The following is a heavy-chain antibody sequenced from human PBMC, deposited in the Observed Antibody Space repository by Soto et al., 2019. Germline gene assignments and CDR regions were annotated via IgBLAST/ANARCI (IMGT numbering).Heavy chain of an antibody. CDR2: ITSAGSYI. V-gene: IGHV3-21*01. D-gene: IGHD2-8*02. CDR3: ARGILGGVRIDYGMDV. Sequence: EVQLVESGGGLVKPGGSLRLSCAASGFTFSNYNMNWVRQPPGKWLEWVSSITSAGSYIYYAESLKGRVTISRDNAKNSLFLQMNSLRAEDTALYFCARGILGGVRIDYGMDVWGQGTTVTVSS. J-gene: IGHJ6*02. CDR1: GFTFSNYN.